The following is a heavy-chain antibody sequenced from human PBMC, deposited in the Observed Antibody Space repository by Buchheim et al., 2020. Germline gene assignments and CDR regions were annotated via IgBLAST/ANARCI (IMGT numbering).Heavy chain of an antibody. CDR3: ARAGAIQLWSTSPYYFDY. CDR1: GYTFTSYY. Sequence: QVQLVQSGAEVKKPGASVKASCKASGYTFTSYYMHWVRQAPGQGLEWMGIINPSGGSTSYAQKFQGRATMTRDTSTSTVYMEQSSLRSEYTAVYDCARAGAIQLWSTSPYYFDYWGQGTL. CDR2: INPSGGST. D-gene: IGHD5-18*01. V-gene: IGHV1-46*01. J-gene: IGHJ4*02.